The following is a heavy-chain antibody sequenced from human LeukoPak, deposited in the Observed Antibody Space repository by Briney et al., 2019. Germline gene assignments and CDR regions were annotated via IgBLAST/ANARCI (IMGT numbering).Heavy chain of an antibody. CDR2: IYAGGST. CDR3: ARDYYGSGSYGKTFDP. J-gene: IGHJ5*02. Sequence: GGSLSLSCAASGFTVSNNYMSWVRQAPGKGLEWVSVIYAGGSTYYADSVKGRFIISRDNSKNALYLQMNSLRAEDTAVYYCARDYYGSGSYGKTFDPWGQGTLVTVSS. D-gene: IGHD3-10*01. V-gene: IGHV3-66*01. CDR1: GFTVSNNY.